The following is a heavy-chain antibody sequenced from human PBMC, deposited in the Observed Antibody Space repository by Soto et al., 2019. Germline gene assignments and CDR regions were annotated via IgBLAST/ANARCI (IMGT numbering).Heavy chain of an antibody. D-gene: IGHD4-17*01. CDR3: ARLTDDYGDPYAGYFDY. Sequence: PSETLSLTCTVSGGSISSYYWSWIRQPPGKGLEWIGYIYYSGSTNYNPSLKSRVTISVDTSKNQFSLKLSSVTAADTAVYYCARLTDDYGDPYAGYFDYWGQGTLVTVSS. CDR1: GGSISSYY. J-gene: IGHJ4*02. V-gene: IGHV4-59*08. CDR2: IYYSGST.